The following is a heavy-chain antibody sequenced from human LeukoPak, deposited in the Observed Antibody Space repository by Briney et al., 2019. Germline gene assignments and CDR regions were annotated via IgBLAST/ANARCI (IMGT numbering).Heavy chain of an antibody. CDR3: ARLPLRSIAVGYYGMDV. J-gene: IGHJ6*02. CDR1: GGTFSSYA. V-gene: IGHV1-69*13. CDR2: IIPIFGTA. Sequence: ASVKVSCKASGGTFSSYAISWVRQAPGQGLEWMGGIIPIFGTANYAQKFQGRVTITADESTSIAYMELSSLRSEDTAVYYCARLPLRSIAVGYYGMDVWGQGTTVTVSS. D-gene: IGHD6-6*01.